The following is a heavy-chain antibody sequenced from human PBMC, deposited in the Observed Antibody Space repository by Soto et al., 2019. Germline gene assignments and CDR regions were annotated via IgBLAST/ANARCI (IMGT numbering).Heavy chain of an antibody. CDR1: GFTFSTYA. D-gene: IGHD5-12*01. V-gene: IGHV3-23*01. CDR3: AKTDIDLPKPY. CDR2: ISGTGGNI. J-gene: IGHJ4*02. Sequence: ELQLLESGGGLVQPGGSLRLSCAASGFTFSTYAMSWVRQAPGRGLEWVSAISGTGGNIYYADSVKGRFTISRDNSKNTLYLQMNSLRAEDAAVYYCAKTDIDLPKPYWGQGTLVTVSS.